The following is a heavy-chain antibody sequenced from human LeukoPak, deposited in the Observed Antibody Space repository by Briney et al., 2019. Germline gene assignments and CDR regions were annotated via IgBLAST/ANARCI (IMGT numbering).Heavy chain of an antibody. Sequence: ASGTLSLTCTVSGGSLSSSYWSWIRQPLGKGLEWIGYLYYRGSTKYNPSLKSRVTISVDTSKNQFSLNLTSMTAADTAVYFCARASDRSNIFDYWGQGILVTVSS. CDR2: LYYRGST. V-gene: IGHV4-59*01. CDR3: ARASDRSNIFDY. D-gene: IGHD1-26*01. J-gene: IGHJ4*02. CDR1: GGSLSSSY.